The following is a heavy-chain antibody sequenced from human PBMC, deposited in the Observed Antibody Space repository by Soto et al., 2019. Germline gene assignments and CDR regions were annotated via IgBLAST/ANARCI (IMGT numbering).Heavy chain of an antibody. CDR3: ARLSSSIAARPDGYFDY. J-gene: IGHJ4*02. CDR2: IYPGDSDT. Sequence: GESLKISCKGSGYSFTSYWIGWVRQMPGKGLEWMGIIYPGDSDTRYSPSFQGQVTIAADKSISTAYLQWSSLKASDTAMDYCARLSSSIAARPDGYFDYWGQGTQVTVSS. CDR1: GYSFTSYW. V-gene: IGHV5-51*01. D-gene: IGHD6-6*01.